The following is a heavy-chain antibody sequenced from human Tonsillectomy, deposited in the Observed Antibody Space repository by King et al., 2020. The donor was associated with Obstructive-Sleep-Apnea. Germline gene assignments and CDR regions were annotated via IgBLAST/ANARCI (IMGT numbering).Heavy chain of an antibody. J-gene: IGHJ6*02. V-gene: IGHV4-31*03. D-gene: IGHD6-6*01. CDR3: ARDSSSNYYYGMDV. CDR1: GGSISSGGYY. CDR2: IYYSGST. Sequence: VQLQESGPGLVKPSQTLSLTCTVSGGSISSGGYYWSWIRQHPGKGLEWIGYIYYSGSTYYHPSLKSRVTISVDTSKNQFSLKLSSVTAADTAVYYCARDSSSNYYYGMDVWGQGTTVTVSS.